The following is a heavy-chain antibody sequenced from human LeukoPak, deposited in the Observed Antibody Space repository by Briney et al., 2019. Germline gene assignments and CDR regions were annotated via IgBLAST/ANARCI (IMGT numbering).Heavy chain of an antibody. J-gene: IGHJ6*04. D-gene: IGHD3-10*01. CDR3: ARGATMVRGVINHSRLPYYYYYYGMDV. CDR2: IYYSGST. CDR1: GGSISSGDYY. Sequence: SQTLSLTCTVSGGSISSGDYYWSWIRQPPGEGLEWIGYIYYSGSTYYNPSLKSRVTISVDTSKNQFSLKLSSVTAADTAVYYCARGATMVRGVINHSRLPYYYYYYGMDVWGKGTTVTVSS. V-gene: IGHV4-30-4*01.